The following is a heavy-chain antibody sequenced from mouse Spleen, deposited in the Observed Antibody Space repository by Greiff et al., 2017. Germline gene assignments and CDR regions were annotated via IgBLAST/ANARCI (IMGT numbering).Heavy chain of an antibody. V-gene: IGHV1-54*01. CDR3: AREREAMDY. CDR2: INPGSGGT. Sequence: QVQLQQSGAELVRPGTSVKVSCKASGYAFTNYLIEGVKQRPGQGLEWIGVINPGSGGTNYNEKFKGKATLTADKSSSTAYMQLSSLTSEDSAVYFCAREREAMDYWGQGTSVTVSS. J-gene: IGHJ4*01. CDR1: GYAFTNYL.